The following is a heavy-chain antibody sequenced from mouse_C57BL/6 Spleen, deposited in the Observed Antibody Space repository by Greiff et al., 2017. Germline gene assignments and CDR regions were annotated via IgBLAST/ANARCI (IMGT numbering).Heavy chain of an antibody. J-gene: IGHJ4*01. CDR3: ARSGDYDLYAMDY. CDR1: GYAFSSYW. CDR2: IYPGDGDT. D-gene: IGHD2-4*01. Sequence: VQLQQSGAELVKPGASVKISCKASGYAFSSYWMNWVKPRPGKGLEWIGQIYPGDGDTNYNGKFKGKATLTADKSSSTAYMQLSSLTSEDSAVYFCARSGDYDLYAMDYWGQGTSVTVSS. V-gene: IGHV1-80*01.